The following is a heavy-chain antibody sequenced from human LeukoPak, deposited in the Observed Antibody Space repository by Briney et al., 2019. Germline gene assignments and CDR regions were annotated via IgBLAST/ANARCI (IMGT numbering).Heavy chain of an antibody. CDR1: GYTFTSYA. CDR2: INTNTGNP. V-gene: IGHV7-4-1*02. J-gene: IGHJ4*02. Sequence: AASVKVSCKASGYTFTSYAMNWVRQAPGQGLEWMGWINTNTGNPTYAQGFTGRFVFSLDTSVSTAYLQISSLKAEDTAVYYCASPPEDSSGWNFDYWGQGTLVTVSS. D-gene: IGHD6-19*01. CDR3: ASPPEDSSGWNFDY.